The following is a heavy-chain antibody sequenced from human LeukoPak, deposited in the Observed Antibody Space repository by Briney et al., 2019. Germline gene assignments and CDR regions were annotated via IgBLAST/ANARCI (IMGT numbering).Heavy chain of an antibody. J-gene: IGHJ4*02. D-gene: IGHD3-3*01. CDR2: INHSGST. V-gene: IGHV4-39*07. CDR3: ARGRGNYDFWSGYYTHSYFDY. CDR1: GGSISSTTYY. Sequence: PSETLSLTCIVSGGSISSTTYYWGWIRQPPGKGLEWIGEINHSGSTNYNPSLKSRVTISVDTSKNQFSLKLSSVTAADTAVYYCARGRGNYDFWSGYYTHSYFDYWGQGTLVTVSS.